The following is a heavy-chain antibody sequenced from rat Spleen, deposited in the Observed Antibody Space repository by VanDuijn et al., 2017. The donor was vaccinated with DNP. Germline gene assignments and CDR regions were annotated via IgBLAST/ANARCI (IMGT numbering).Heavy chain of an antibody. D-gene: IGHD1-6*01. CDR1: GYSITSHY. CDR3: ARSGGVHYGLSLDY. J-gene: IGHJ2*01. CDR2: ISYSGST. Sequence: EVQLRESGPGLVKPSQSLSLTCSVTGYSITSHYWGWIRKFPGNKMEWMGYISYSGSTAYNPSLKSRISITRDTSKNQFFLHINSVTTEDTATYYCARSGGVHYGLSLDYWGQGVMVTVSS. V-gene: IGHV3-1*01.